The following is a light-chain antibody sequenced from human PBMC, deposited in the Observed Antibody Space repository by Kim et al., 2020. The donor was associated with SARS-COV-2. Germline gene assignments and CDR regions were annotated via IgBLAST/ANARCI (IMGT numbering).Light chain of an antibody. Sequence: EIVLTQSPGTLSLSPGERATLSCRTSQSVSGNCLAWYQQKPGQAPRLLIYDVSSRATGIPDRFSGSGSGTDFTLTISRLEPEDLAVYHCQYYDKSRWTFGQGTKVDIK. CDR3: QYYDKSRWT. CDR1: QSVSGNC. V-gene: IGKV3-20*01. CDR2: DVS. J-gene: IGKJ1*01.